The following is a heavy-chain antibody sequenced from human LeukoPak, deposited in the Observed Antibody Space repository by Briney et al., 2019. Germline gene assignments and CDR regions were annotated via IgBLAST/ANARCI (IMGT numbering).Heavy chain of an antibody. V-gene: IGHV3-73*01. CDR1: GFTFSGSA. Sequence: GGSLRLSCAVSGFTFSGSAMHWVRQASGKGLEWICRIRSKSSNYATAYAASVKGRITISRDDSKNTAYLQMNGLKTEDTAVYYCTRSYGVRAFDIWGQGTMVTVSS. CDR2: IRSKSSNYAT. CDR3: TRSYGVRAFDI. J-gene: IGHJ3*02. D-gene: IGHD3-3*01.